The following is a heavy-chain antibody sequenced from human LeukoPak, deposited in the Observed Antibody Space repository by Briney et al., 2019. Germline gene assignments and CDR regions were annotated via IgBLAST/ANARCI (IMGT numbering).Heavy chain of an antibody. CDR2: IYPGDSDT. J-gene: IGHJ4*02. V-gene: IGHV5-51*01. D-gene: IGHD6-13*01. CDR3: ASVQGYSSSWYGGFDY. CDR1: GYSFTSYW. Sequence: PGESLKISCKGSGYSFTSYWIGWVRQMPGKGLEWMGIIYPGDSDTRYSPSFQGQVTISADKSISTAYLQWGSLKASDTAMYYCASVQGYSSSWYGGFDYWGQGTLVTVSS.